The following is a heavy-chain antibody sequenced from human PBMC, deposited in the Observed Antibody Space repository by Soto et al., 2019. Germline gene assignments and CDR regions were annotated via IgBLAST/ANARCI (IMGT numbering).Heavy chain of an antibody. J-gene: IGHJ3*02. D-gene: IGHD6-6*01. CDR2: IYPGDSDT. V-gene: IGHV5-51*01. CDR3: ARHGDVSSPFDAFDI. Sequence: GESLKISCKGSGYSFTSYWIGWVRQMPGKGLEWMGTIYPGDSDTRYSPSFQGQVTISADKSISTAYLQWSSLKASDTAMYYCARHGDVSSPFDAFDIWGQGTMVTVSS. CDR1: GYSFTSYW.